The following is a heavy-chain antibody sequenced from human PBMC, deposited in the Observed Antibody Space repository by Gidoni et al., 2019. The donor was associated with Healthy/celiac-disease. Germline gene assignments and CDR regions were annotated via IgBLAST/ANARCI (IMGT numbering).Heavy chain of an antibody. J-gene: IGHJ6*02. CDR3: ARDQYDFWSGYPGHGMDV. CDR1: GFTCSSYW. CDR2: IKQDGSEK. D-gene: IGHD3-3*01. Sequence: EVQLVESGGGLVQPGGSLRLSCAASGFTCSSYWMSWVRQAPGKGLEWVANIKQDGSEKYYVDSVKGRFTISRDNAKNSLYLQMNSLRAEDTAVYYCARDQYDFWSGYPGHGMDVWGQGTTVTVSS. V-gene: IGHV3-7*03.